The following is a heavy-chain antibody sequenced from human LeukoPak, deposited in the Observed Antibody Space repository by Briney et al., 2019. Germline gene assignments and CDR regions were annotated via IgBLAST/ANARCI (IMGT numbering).Heavy chain of an antibody. D-gene: IGHD4-4*01. CDR3: ARDSNTSADEAFDI. CDR2: IYFSGST. CDR1: GGSISSGDDY. V-gene: IGHV4-30-4*01. Sequence: SGTLSLTCTVSGGSISSGDDYWSWIRQPPGKGLEWIGYIYFSGSTYYNPSLKSRVSISVDTSKNQFSLKLSSVTAADTAVYYCARDSNTSADEAFDIWGQGTMVTVSS. J-gene: IGHJ3*02.